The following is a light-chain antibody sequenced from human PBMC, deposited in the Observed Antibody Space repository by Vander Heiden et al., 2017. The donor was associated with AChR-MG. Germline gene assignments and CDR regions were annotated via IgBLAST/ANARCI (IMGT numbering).Light chain of an antibody. CDR1: QSVSSN. J-gene: IGKJ1*01. Sequence: EIVLTQSPGTLSLSPGEKATLSCRTSQSVSSNLAWYQQKPGQAPSLLIYDTSNRATGIPARFSGSGSGTDFTLTISSLEPEDFAVYYCQHRSNWPRTFGQGTKVEIK. V-gene: IGKV3-11*01. CDR2: DTS. CDR3: QHRSNWPRT.